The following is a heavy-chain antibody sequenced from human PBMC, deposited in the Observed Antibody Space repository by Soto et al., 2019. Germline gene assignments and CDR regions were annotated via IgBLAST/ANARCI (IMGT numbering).Heavy chain of an antibody. J-gene: IGHJ6*03. CDR2: MYYIGST. CDR1: GASIFSNY. CDR3: ARLRDLHVADVSHYYADMDV. D-gene: IGHD2-2*01. V-gene: IGHV4-59*08. Sequence: QVQLQESGPGLVKPSETLSLTCTVSGASIFSNYWGWIRQPPGKGLEWIGYMYYIGSTTYNPSLESLVTLSVDTSRYEFLLKLTSVTSADTAMCYCARLRDLHVADVSHYYADMDVWGKGTSVTVSS.